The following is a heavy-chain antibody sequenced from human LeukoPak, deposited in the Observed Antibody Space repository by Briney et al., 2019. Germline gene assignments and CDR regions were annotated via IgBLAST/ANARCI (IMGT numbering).Heavy chain of an antibody. V-gene: IGHV4-59*08. D-gene: IGHD6-13*01. CDR3: ARLIQQPTLYFDC. J-gene: IGHJ4*02. CDR2: IYYIGST. CDR1: GASFSSYY. Sequence: SETLSLTCTVSGASFSSYYWTWVRQPPGKGLEWIGYIYYIGSTNYNPSLMSRVTMSVDTSKNQISLKLSSLTAADTAVYYCARLIQQPTLYFDCWGQGTLVTVSS.